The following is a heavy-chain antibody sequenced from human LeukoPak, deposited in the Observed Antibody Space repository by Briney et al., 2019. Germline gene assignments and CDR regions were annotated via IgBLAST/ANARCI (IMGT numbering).Heavy chain of an antibody. V-gene: IGHV4-59*08. Sequence: PSETLSLTCTVSGASTSSYYWSWVRQPPGKGLEWIGYFYNSYSTSYNPSLKSRVTMSIDRSKSQFSLSLSSVTAADTAVYFCARHWSTDPMDVWGQGTTVTVSS. CDR1: GASTSSYY. J-gene: IGHJ6*02. D-gene: IGHD3-3*01. CDR2: FYNSYST. CDR3: ARHWSTDPMDV.